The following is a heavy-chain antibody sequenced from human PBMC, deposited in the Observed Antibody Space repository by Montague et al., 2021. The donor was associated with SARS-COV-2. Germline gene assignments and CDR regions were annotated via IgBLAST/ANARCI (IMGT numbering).Heavy chain of an antibody. D-gene: IGHD3-10*01. CDR3: ARDQRRYGSGSYYGPHYYYGMDV. CDR1: GFTVSSNY. J-gene: IGHJ6*02. CDR2: IYSGGST. V-gene: IGHV3-66*02. Sequence: SLRLSCAASGFTVSSNYMSWVRQAPGKGLEWVSVIYSGGSTYYADSVKGRLTISRDNSKNTLYLQMNSLRAEDTAVYYCARDQRRYGSGSYYGPHYYYGMDVWGQGTTVTVSS.